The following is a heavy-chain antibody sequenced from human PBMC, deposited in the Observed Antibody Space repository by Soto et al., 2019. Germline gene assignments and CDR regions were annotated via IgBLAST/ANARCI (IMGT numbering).Heavy chain of an antibody. V-gene: IGHV4-30-2*01. D-gene: IGHD3-16*01. CDR1: RTSISSGGYS. CDR3: ATDPRALYTYVNPRPFDI. Sequence: SETLSLTGAVSRTSISSGGYSLAWIRQPPSNTLEWIGLSYPSASTYYTPSLKSRVSLSLDRSKNQFSLNLTSVTAADTAVYYCATDPRALYTYVNPRPFDICGRGTMVTASS. CDR2: SYPSAST. J-gene: IGHJ3*02.